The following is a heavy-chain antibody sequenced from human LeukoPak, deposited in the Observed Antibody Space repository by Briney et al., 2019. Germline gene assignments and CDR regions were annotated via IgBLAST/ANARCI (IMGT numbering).Heavy chain of an antibody. D-gene: IGHD6-6*01. J-gene: IGHJ4*02. Sequence: GGSLRLSCAASGFTFSSYWMHWVRQAPGKGLVWVSRINSDGSTTNYADSVKGRFTISRDNAKNTLYLQMNSLRAEDMAVYYCARESGSSRFFDYWGQGTLVTVSS. V-gene: IGHV3-74*01. CDR3: ARESGSSRFFDY. CDR2: INSDGSTT. CDR1: GFTFSSYW.